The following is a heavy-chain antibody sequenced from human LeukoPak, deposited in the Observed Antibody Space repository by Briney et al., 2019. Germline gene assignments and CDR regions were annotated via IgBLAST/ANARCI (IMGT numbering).Heavy chain of an antibody. V-gene: IGHV1-18*01. J-gene: IGHJ4*02. CDR3: ARDLSLGRHDYGEPFDY. Sequence: ASVKVSCKTSGYTFTDYGISWVGQAPGQGPKWMGWISGYNGNTNYVQKFKGRVTMTTDTSTSTAYMELRSLRSDDTAFYYCARDLSLGRHDYGEPFDYWGQGTLVTVSS. D-gene: IGHD4-17*01. CDR1: GYTFTDYG. CDR2: ISGYNGNT.